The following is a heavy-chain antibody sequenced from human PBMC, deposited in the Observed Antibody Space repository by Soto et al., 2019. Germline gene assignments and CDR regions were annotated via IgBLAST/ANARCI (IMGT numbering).Heavy chain of an antibody. V-gene: IGHV4-59*08. CDR1: GGSISSYY. J-gene: IGHJ4*02. D-gene: IGHD1-26*01. Sequence: SETLSLTCTVSGGSISSYYWSWIRQPPGKGLEWIGYIYYSGSTNYNPSLKSRVTISVDTSKNQFSLKLSSVTAADTAVYYCARQRIVGATTVFDYWGQGTLVTVSS. CDR3: ARQRIVGATTVFDY. CDR2: IYYSGST.